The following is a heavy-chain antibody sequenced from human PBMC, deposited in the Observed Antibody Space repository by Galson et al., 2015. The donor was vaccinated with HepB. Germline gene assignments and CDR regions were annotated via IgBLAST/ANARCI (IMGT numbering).Heavy chain of an antibody. Sequence: SLRLSCAASGFTFSSSVMNWVRQAPGKGLEWVSTISGSADSTNYVDSVKGRFTISRDNSKNTLFLQMNSLRAEDTAVYYCAKRRAVKAYDFWSTYVRARGTAHFYALDVWGQGTTVTVS. D-gene: IGHD3-3*01. CDR3: AKRRAVKAYDFWSTYVRARGTAHFYALDV. CDR2: ISGSADST. J-gene: IGHJ6*02. V-gene: IGHV3-23*01. CDR1: GFTFSSSV.